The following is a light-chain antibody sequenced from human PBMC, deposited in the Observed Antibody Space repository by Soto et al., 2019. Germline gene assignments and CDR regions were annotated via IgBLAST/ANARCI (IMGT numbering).Light chain of an antibody. CDR2: EVI. V-gene: IGLV2-14*01. CDR1: SEDVGAYNY. Sequence: QSVLTQPASVSGSPGQSITISCIGTSEDVGAYNYVSWYQHHPGKVPKLMIYEVINRPSGVYHRFSGSKSGNTASLTISGLQAEDEADYYCTSSTTSSTLLFGGGTKVTVL. CDR3: TSSTTSSTLL. J-gene: IGLJ2*01.